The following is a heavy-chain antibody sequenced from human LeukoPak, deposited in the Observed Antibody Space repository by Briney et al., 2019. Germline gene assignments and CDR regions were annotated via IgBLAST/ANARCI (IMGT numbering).Heavy chain of an antibody. D-gene: IGHD3-22*01. CDR2: ISSSSNYI. J-gene: IGHJ3*02. CDR1: GFTFSSYN. V-gene: IGHV3-21*01. CDR3: ARSGTTYYYDSSTRI. Sequence: GGSLRLSCGASGFTFSSYNMNWVRQAPGKGLEWVSSISSSSNYIYYADSVKGRFTISRDNAKNSLYLQMNSLRAEDTAVYYCARSGTTYYYDSSTRIWGQGTMVTVSS.